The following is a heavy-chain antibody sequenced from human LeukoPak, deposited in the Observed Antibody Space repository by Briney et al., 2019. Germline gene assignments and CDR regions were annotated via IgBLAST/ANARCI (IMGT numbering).Heavy chain of an antibody. CDR1: GGPFINYA. Sequence: ASVKVSCRASGGPFINYAFSWVRQAPGQGLEWMGGIFPTFGVTNYAQKFQGRVTITADKSTATVYIELSSLRPDDTATYYCARDHTSGWPTYFYFDLWGRGTLVTVSS. D-gene: IGHD6-19*01. J-gene: IGHJ2*01. CDR2: IFPTFGVT. V-gene: IGHV1-69*10. CDR3: ARDHTSGWPTYFYFDL.